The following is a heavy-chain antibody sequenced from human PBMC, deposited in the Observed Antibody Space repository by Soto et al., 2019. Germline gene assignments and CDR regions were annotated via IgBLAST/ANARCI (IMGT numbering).Heavy chain of an antibody. V-gene: IGHV3-48*03. Sequence: AGGSLRLSCEASGFTFSSYEMNWVRQAPGKGLEWVSYISSSGTTIYYADSVKGRFTISRDNARNSLYLQMNSLRAEDTAVYYCARGSGTYYEEFDYWGQGTLVTVSS. CDR1: GFTFSSYE. J-gene: IGHJ4*02. D-gene: IGHD3-10*01. CDR2: ISSSGTTI. CDR3: ARGSGTYYEEFDY.